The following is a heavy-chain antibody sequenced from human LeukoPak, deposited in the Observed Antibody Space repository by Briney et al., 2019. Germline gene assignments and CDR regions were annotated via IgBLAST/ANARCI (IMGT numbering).Heavy chain of an antibody. CDR2: ISAYNGNT. D-gene: IGHD3-22*01. V-gene: IGHV1-18*01. CDR1: GYTFTSYG. J-gene: IGHJ4*02. CDR3: ARGLITMIGYFDF. Sequence: ASMKVSCKASGYTFTSYGYNWVRQAPGQGLEWMGWISAYNGNTNYAQKFQGRVTLTTDTSTSTAYMELRSLRSDDTAVYYCARGLITMIGYFDFWGQGTLVTVSS.